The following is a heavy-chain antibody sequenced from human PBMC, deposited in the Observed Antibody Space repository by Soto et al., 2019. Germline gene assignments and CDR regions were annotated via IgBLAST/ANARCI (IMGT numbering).Heavy chain of an antibody. J-gene: IGHJ6*02. CDR2: IIPMFGTA. CDR1: GGTFINHA. Sequence: QVQLVQSGAEVKKPGSSVKISCKASGGTFINHAFSWVRQAPGQGLEWMGGIIPMFGTADYSQKFQGRVTITADESTTTAHMELSSLRSDDSAVYYCARDDATYCGGDCYRSFFYGLDVWGQGTTVTVSS. D-gene: IGHD2-21*02. V-gene: IGHV1-69*01. CDR3: ARDDATYCGGDCYRSFFYGLDV.